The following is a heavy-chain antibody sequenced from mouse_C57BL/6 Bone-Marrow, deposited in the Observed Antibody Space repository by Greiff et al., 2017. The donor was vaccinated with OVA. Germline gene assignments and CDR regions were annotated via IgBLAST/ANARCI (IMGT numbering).Heavy chain of an antibody. J-gene: IGHJ2*01. Sequence: EVHLVESGEGLVKPGGSLKLSCAASGFTFSSYAMSWVRQTPEKTLAWVASLSSAVDYIYYADTVKGRFTISRDNARNTLYLQMSSLKSEDTAMYYCTRGWGPFDYWGQGTTLTVSS. CDR2: LSSAVDYI. CDR1: GFTFSSYA. V-gene: IGHV5-9-1*02. CDR3: TRGWGPFDY.